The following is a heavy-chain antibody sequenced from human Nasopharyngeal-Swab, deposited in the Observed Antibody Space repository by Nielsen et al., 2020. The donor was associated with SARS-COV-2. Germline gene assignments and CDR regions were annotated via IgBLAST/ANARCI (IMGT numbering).Heavy chain of an antibody. J-gene: IGHJ3*02. Sequence: VRQMPGKGLEWMGRIDPSDSYTNYSPSFQGHVTISADKSISTAYLQRSSLKASDTAMYYCARRGGTDGSDAFDIWGQGTMVTVSS. V-gene: IGHV5-10-1*01. D-gene: IGHD1-26*01. CDR2: IDPSDSYT. CDR3: ARRGGTDGSDAFDI.